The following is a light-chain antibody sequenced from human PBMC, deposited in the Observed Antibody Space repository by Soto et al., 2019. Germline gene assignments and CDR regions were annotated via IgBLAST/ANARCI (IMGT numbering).Light chain of an antibody. J-gene: IGLJ1*01. V-gene: IGLV1-44*01. Sequence: QSVLTQSPSASGTPGQRITIYCSGSTXSIGSNAVNWYQQFPGTAPTFLIYNDDQRPSGVPDRFSGSKSGTSASLAISGLHSEDEADYYCATWDDSLNAFVFGTGTKATVL. CDR1: TXSIGSNA. CDR2: NDD. CDR3: ATWDDSLNAFV.